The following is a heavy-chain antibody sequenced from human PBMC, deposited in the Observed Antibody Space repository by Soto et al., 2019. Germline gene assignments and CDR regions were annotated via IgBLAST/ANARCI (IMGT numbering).Heavy chain of an antibody. V-gene: IGHV4-59*01. Sequence: SETLSLTCTVSGGSISSYYWSWIRQPPGKGLEWIGYIYYSGSTTYQPSLKSRVTISVDRSQNQFSLELTSVTAADTAVYFCARDLRGAGTSGYYGMDVWGQGTTVTVSS. CDR3: ARDLRGAGTSGYYGMDV. CDR1: GGSISSYY. D-gene: IGHD6-19*01. CDR2: IYYSGST. J-gene: IGHJ6*02.